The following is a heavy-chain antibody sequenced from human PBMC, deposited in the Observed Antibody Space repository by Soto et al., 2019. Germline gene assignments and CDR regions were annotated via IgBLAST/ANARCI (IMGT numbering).Heavy chain of an antibody. J-gene: IGHJ4*02. CDR2: ISSSGSTI. CDR3: ARDLSSIAAFDY. D-gene: IGHD6-6*01. V-gene: IGHV3-48*03. CDR1: GFTFSSYE. Sequence: PVGSLRLSCAASGFTFSSYEMNRVRQAPGKGLEWVSYISSSGSTIYYADSVKGRFTISRDNAKNSLYLQMNSLRAEDAAVYYCARDLSSIAAFDYWGQGTLVTVS.